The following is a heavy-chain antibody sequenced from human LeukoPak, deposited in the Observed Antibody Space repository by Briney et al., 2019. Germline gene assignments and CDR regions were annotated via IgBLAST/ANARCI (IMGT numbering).Heavy chain of an antibody. V-gene: IGHV3-23*01. J-gene: IGHJ4*02. D-gene: IGHD2-2*01. CDR3: AKVPTTYCSSTSCYADY. CDR1: GFTFSSYA. Sequence: GGSLRLSCVASGFTFSSYAMSWVRETPARGLEWVSSLRGNGDAFYADSVKGRFTISRDNSKNTLYLQMNSLRAEDTAVYYCAKVPTTYCSSTSCYADYWGQGTLVTVSS. CDR2: LRGNGDA.